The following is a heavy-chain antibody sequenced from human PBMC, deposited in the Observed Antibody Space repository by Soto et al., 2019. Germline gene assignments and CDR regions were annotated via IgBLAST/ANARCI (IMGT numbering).Heavy chain of an antibody. Sequence: QVQLQESGPGLVKPSQTLSLTCTVSGGSISSGGYYWSWIRQHPGKGLEWIGYIYYSGSTYYNPSLKSRVTISVDTSKNQFSLKLSSVTAADTAVYYCARYFTSANCSRGSCYRNDAFDIWGQGTMVTVSS. CDR3: ARYFTSANCSRGSCYRNDAFDI. D-gene: IGHD2-15*01. J-gene: IGHJ3*02. V-gene: IGHV4-31*03. CDR1: GGSISSGGYY. CDR2: IYYSGST.